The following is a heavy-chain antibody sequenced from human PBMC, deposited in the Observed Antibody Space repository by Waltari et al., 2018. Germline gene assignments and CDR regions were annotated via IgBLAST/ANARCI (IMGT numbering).Heavy chain of an antibody. D-gene: IGHD6-25*01. V-gene: IGHV1-69*05. CDR1: GGTFSSYA. CDR2: IIPIFGTA. CDR3: ARLGRLLNYYGMDV. Sequence: QVQLVQSGAEVKKPGSSVKVSCKASGGTFSSYAISWVRQAPGQGLEWMGGIIPIFGTANYAQKFQGRVTITTDESTSTAYMELSSLRSEDTAVYYCARLGRLLNYYGMDVWGQGTTVTVSS. J-gene: IGHJ6*02.